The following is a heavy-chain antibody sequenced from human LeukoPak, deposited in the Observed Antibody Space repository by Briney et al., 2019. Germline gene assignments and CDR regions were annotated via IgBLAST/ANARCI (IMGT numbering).Heavy chain of an antibody. CDR3: ARVYSGSYCADY. Sequence: NPGGSLRLSCAASGFTFSFYTINWVRQAPGKGLEWVSSISSSGTNIYYADSVEGRFTISGDNAKNSLYLQMNSLRAEDTAVYYCARVYSGSYCADYWGQGTLVTVSS. CDR2: ISSSGTNI. J-gene: IGHJ4*02. D-gene: IGHD1-26*01. CDR1: GFTFSFYT. V-gene: IGHV3-21*06.